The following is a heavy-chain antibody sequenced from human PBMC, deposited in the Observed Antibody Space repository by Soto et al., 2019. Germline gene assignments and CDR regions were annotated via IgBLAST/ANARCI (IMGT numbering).Heavy chain of an antibody. Sequence: SETLSLTCAVYGGSFSGYYWSWIRQPPGKGLEWIGEINHSGSTNYNPSLKSRVTISRDTSRNQFSLELSSVTAADTAVYYCARLHRSHYAHFDSLGQGALVT. CDR3: ARLHRSHYAHFDS. J-gene: IGHJ4*02. CDR2: INHSGST. V-gene: IGHV4-34*01. D-gene: IGHD3-16*01. CDR1: GGSFSGYY.